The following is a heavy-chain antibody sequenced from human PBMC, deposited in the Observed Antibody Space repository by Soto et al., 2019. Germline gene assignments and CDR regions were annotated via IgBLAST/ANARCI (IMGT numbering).Heavy chain of an antibody. V-gene: IGHV4-39*01. J-gene: IGHJ3*02. CDR2: IYYSGST. Sequence: SETLSLTCTVSGGSISSSSYYWGWIRQPPGKGLEWIGSIYYSGSTYYNPSLKSRVTISVDTSKNQFSLKASSVTAADTAVYYCARHVPALWGSYRQGAFDIWGQGTMVTVSS. CDR3: ARHVPALWGSYRQGAFDI. CDR1: GGSISSSSYY. D-gene: IGHD3-16*02.